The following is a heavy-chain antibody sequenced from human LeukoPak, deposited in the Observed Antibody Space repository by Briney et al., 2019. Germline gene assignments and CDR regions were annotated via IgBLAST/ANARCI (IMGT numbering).Heavy chain of an antibody. CDR1: GYSFTSYW. CDR3: ARSLGSSGYSEGFDP. CDR2: IYPGDSDI. D-gene: IGHD3-22*01. V-gene: IGHV5-51*01. Sequence: GESLKISCKGSGYSFTSYWIGWVRQMPGKGLEWMGIIYPGDSDIRYSPSFQGQVTISADKSISTAYLQWSSLKASDTAMYYCARSLGSSGYSEGFDPWGQGTLVTVSS. J-gene: IGHJ5*02.